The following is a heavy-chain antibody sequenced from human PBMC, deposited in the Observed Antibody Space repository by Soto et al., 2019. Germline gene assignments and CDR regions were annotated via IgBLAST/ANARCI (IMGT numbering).Heavy chain of an antibody. CDR3: ARHEASLVRTE. CDR1: GYTFTSYW. V-gene: IGHV5-51*01. Sequence: GESLKISGKGSGYTFTSYWIGWVRQMPGKGLEWMGIINPGDSDIRYSPSFQGQVTISADKSITTAYLQWSSLKASDTAMYYCARHEASLVRTEWGQGPQVTVSS. J-gene: IGHJ4*02. CDR2: INPGDSDI. D-gene: IGHD1-26*01.